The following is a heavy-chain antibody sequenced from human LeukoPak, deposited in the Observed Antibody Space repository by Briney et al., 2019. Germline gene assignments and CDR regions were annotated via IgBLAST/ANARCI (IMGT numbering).Heavy chain of an antibody. CDR1: GFTFSNYA. D-gene: IGHD2-15*01. CDR3: AKDIVVVVAAEFDY. CDR2: INGRGGST. V-gene: IGHV3-23*01. J-gene: IGHJ4*02. Sequence: GGSLRLSCAASGFTFSNYAMSWVRQAPGKGLEWVSSINGRGGSTYYADSVKGRFTISRDNSKNTLYLQMNSLRAEDTAVYYCAKDIVVVVAAEFDYWGQGTLVTVSS.